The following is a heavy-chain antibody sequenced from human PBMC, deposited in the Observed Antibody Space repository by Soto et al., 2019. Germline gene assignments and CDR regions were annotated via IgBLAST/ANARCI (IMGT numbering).Heavy chain of an antibody. CDR3: AREGVLRYFDWLLEGYYYYYGMDV. J-gene: IGHJ6*02. Sequence: ASVKVSCKASGYTFTGYYMHWVRQAPGQGLEWMGWINPNSGGTNYAQKFQGRVTMTRDTSISTAYMELSRLRPDDTAVYYCAREGVLRYFDWLLEGYYYYYGMDVWGQGTTVTVSS. V-gene: IGHV1-2*02. CDR1: GYTFTGYY. D-gene: IGHD3-9*01. CDR2: INPNSGGT.